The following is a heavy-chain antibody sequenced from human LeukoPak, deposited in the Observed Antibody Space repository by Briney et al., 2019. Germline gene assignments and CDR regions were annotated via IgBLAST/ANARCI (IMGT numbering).Heavy chain of an antibody. V-gene: IGHV1-24*01. CDR2: FDPEDGET. CDR1: GYTLTELS. Sequence: ASVKVSCKVSGYTLTELSMHWVRQAPGKGLEWMGGFDPEDGETIYAQKFQGRVTMTEDTSTDTAYMELSSLRSEDTAVYYCATGCRYSSSCTDFDYWAREPWSPSPQ. D-gene: IGHD6-13*01. J-gene: IGHJ4*02. CDR3: ATGCRYSSSCTDFDY.